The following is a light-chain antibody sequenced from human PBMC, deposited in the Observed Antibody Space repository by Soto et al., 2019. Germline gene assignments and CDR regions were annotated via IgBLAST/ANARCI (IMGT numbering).Light chain of an antibody. CDR2: DAS. Sequence: DIQMPQSPSALSASVGDRVTITCQASQAISNYLNWYQQKPGKAPDLLIYDASNLERGVPSRFSGSGFGTDFSFTISSLQPEDIATYYCQQYEIFPITFGQGTRLEIK. CDR1: QAISNY. V-gene: IGKV1-33*01. J-gene: IGKJ5*01. CDR3: QQYEIFPIT.